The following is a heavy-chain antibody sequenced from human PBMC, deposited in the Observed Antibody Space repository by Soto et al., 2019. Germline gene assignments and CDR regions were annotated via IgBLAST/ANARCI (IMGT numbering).Heavy chain of an antibody. CDR1: GGSFIGDY. CDR2: INHSGST. CDR3: ARGYGRNIDY. D-gene: IGHD3-10*01. J-gene: IGHJ4*02. Sequence: SETLSLTCAVYGGSFIGDYWSWIRQPPGKGLEWIGEINHSGSTNYNPSLKSRVTISLDTSKNQFSLKLSSVTAADTAVYYCARGYGRNIDYWGQGTLVTVSS. V-gene: IGHV4-34*01.